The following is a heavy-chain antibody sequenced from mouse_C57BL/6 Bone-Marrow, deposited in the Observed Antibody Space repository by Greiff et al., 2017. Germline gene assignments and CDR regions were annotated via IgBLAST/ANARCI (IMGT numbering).Heavy chain of an antibody. V-gene: IGHV5-4*03. CDR2: ISDGGSYT. CDR3: ARLWLDWYFDV. D-gene: IGHD2-2*01. Sequence: DVMLVESGGGLVKPGGSLKLSCAASGFTFSSYAMSWVRQTPEKRLEWVATISDGGSYTYYPDNVKGRFTISRDNAKNNLYLQMGHLKSEDTAMYYCARLWLDWYFDVWGTGTTVTVSS. CDR1: GFTFSSYA. J-gene: IGHJ1*03.